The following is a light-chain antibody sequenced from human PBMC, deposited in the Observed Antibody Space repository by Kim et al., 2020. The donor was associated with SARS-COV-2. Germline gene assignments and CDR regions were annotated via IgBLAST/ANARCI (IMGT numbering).Light chain of an antibody. CDR3: SSYTSSATGV. J-gene: IGLJ2*01. CDR2: NVS. V-gene: IGLV2-14*03. Sequence: QSALTQPAYVSGSPGQSITISCTGFSNKYVSWYQQHPGKVPKLIIYNVSNRPSGVSKRFSGSQSGNAASLTISHLQAEDEADYYCSSYTSSATGVFGGGTKVTVL. CDR1: SNKY.